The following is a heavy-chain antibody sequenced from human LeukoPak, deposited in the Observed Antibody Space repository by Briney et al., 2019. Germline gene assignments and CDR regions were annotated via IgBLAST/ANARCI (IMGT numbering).Heavy chain of an antibody. CDR1: GGSITSVSYS. D-gene: IGHD3-22*01. V-gene: IGHV4-61*02. CDR3: ARWHYDSSGYYLDRYFDY. CDR2: IYSSGST. Sequence: SQTLSLTCTVSGGSITSVSYSWSWIRQPAGKGLEWIGRIYSSGSTNSNPSLKSRVTISVDTSKKQFSLKLNSVTAADTAVYYCARWHYDSSGYYLDRYFDYWGQGTLVTVSS. J-gene: IGHJ4*02.